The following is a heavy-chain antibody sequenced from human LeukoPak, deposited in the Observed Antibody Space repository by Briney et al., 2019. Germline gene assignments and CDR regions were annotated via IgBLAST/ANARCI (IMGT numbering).Heavy chain of an antibody. CDR2: IYYSGST. J-gene: IGHJ4*02. CDR1: GGSISSYY. CDR3: ARVLRGPFDY. D-gene: IGHD3-10*01. V-gene: IGHV4-59*01. Sequence: SETLSLTCTVSGGSISSYYWSWIRQPPGKGLEWIGYIYYSGSTNYNPSLESRVTISVDTSKNQFSLKLSSVTAADTAVYYCARVLRGPFDYWGQGTLVTVSS.